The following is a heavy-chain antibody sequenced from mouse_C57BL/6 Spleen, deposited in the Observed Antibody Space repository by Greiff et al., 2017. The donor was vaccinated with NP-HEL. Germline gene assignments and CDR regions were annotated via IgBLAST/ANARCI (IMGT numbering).Heavy chain of an antibody. Sequence: EVKLVESGGGLVQPGGSLSLSCAASGFTFTDYYMSWVRQPPGKALEWLGFIRNKANGYTTEYSSSVKGRFTISRDNSQSSLYLQMHALRAEDSATYYCARSDSSGYSYAMDYWGQGTSVTVSS. CDR3: ARSDSSGYSYAMDY. CDR2: IRNKANGYTT. V-gene: IGHV7-3*01. CDR1: GFTFTDYY. J-gene: IGHJ4*01. D-gene: IGHD3-2*02.